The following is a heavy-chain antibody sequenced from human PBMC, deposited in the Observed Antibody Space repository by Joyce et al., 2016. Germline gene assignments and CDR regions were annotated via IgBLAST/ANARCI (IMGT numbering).Heavy chain of an antibody. D-gene: IGHD4-17*01. J-gene: IGHJ5*02. CDR3: ARGTTVTRMGNWFDP. CDR2: ISSDGSNK. V-gene: IGHV3-30-3*01. Sequence: QVQLVESGGGVGQPGRSLTLSCAASGFSFSQFSMVWIRQAPGKGLEWAAVISSDGSNKNYAASAKGRFIISRDNSKNTLNLQMTGLRSDDTGVYYCARGTTVTRMGNWFDPWGQGTLVTVSS. CDR1: GFSFSQFS.